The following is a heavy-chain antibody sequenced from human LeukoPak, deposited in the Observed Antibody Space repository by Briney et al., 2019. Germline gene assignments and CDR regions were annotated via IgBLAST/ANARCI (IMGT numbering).Heavy chain of an antibody. J-gene: IGHJ6*03. V-gene: IGHV3-23*01. D-gene: IGHD1-1*01. Sequence: GGSLRLSCAASGFTFSSYAMSWVRQSPGKGLEWVSGISGNGDNTYYADSVKGRFTISRDNSKNTLYLQMNSLRAEDTALYFCARDTGTGTTLYYYMDVWGKGTTVTVSS. CDR1: GFTFSSYA. CDR3: ARDTGTGTTLYYYMDV. CDR2: ISGNGDNT.